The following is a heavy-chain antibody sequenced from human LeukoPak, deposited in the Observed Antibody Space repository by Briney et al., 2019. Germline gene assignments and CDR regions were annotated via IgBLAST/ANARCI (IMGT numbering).Heavy chain of an antibody. CDR2: IYPGDSDT. CDR1: GYGFTSYW. CDR3: ARYTSYYDSSGYTGAFDI. V-gene: IGHV5-51*01. D-gene: IGHD3-22*01. J-gene: IGHJ3*02. Sequence: GESLKISCKGSGYGFTSYWIGWVRQMPGKGLEWMGIIYPGDSDTRYSPSFQGQVTISADKSISTAYLQWSSLKASDTAMYYCARYTSYYDSSGYTGAFDIWGQGTMVTVSS.